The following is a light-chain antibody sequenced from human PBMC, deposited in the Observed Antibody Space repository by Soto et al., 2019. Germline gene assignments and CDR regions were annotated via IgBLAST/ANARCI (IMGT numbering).Light chain of an antibody. CDR1: YSNLKTNT. CDR2: SNN. J-gene: IGLJ2*01. CDR3: AAWDDSLNGRV. V-gene: IGLV1-44*01. Sequence: QSVLTQPPSASGTPGQRVSISCSGSYSNLKTNTVNWYQHLPGTAPKLLIFSNNQRPSGVPDRFSGSKSGTSASLAITGLQSEDEADYYCAAWDDSLNGRVFCGGTKLTVL.